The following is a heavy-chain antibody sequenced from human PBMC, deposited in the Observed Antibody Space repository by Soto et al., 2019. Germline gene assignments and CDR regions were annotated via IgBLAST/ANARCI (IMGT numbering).Heavy chain of an antibody. CDR1: GGSISSYY. Sequence: SETLSLTCTVSGGSISSYYWSWIRQPPGKGLEWIGYIYYSGSTNYNPSLKSRVTISVDTSKNRFSLKLSSVTAADTAVYYCVRAVGYDSSGYYLRDAFDIWGQGTMVTVSS. V-gene: IGHV4-59*01. CDR3: VRAVGYDSSGYYLRDAFDI. CDR2: IYYSGST. D-gene: IGHD3-22*01. J-gene: IGHJ3*02.